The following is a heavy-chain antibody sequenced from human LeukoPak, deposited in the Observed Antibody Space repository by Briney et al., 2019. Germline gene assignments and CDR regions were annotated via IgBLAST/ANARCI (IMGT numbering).Heavy chain of an antibody. Sequence: PSETLSLTCTVSGGSISSYYWSWIRQPPGKGLEWIGYIYYSGSTNYNPSLKSRVTISVDTSKNQFSLKLSSVTAADTAVYYCARVYYSSSYDYWYFDLWGRGTLVTVSS. V-gene: IGHV4-59*01. CDR1: GGSISSYY. D-gene: IGHD6-13*01. CDR3: ARVYYSSSYDYWYFDL. J-gene: IGHJ2*01. CDR2: IYYSGST.